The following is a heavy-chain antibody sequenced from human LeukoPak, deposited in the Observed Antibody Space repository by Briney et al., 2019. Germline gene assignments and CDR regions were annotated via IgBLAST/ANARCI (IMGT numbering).Heavy chain of an antibody. D-gene: IGHD4-17*01. V-gene: IGHV4-34*01. Sequence: SETLSLTCAVYGGSFSGYYWSWIRRPPGKGLEWIGEINHSGSTNYNPSLKSRVTISVDTSKNQFSLKLSSVTAADTAVYYCARGTMTAVTYYFDYWGQGTLVTVSS. CDR1: GGSFSGYY. J-gene: IGHJ4*02. CDR3: ARGTMTAVTYYFDY. CDR2: INHSGST.